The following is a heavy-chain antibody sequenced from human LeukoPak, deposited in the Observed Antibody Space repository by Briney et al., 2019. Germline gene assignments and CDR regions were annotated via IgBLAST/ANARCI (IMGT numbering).Heavy chain of an antibody. CDR1: GDSVSSNSVT. V-gene: IGHV6-1*01. CDR3: AREHEGSIVVANDAFDI. J-gene: IGHJ3*02. Sequence: SQTLSLTCAISGDSVSSNSVTWNWIRQSPSRGLEWLGRTYYRSTWYNDYAVSVRGRITVNPDTSKNQFSLHLNSVTPEDTAVYYCAREHEGSIVVANDAFDIWGQGTMVTVSS. CDR2: TYYRSTWYN. D-gene: IGHD3-22*01.